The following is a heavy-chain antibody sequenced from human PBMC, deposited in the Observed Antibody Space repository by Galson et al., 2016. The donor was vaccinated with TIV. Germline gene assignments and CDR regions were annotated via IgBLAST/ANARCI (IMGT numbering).Heavy chain of an antibody. V-gene: IGHV5-51*03. Sequence: QSGAEVKKPGESLKISCQDSGYILTNFWIAWVRQMPGQGLEWMGIMKPGDSDTRYSPSFQGQVTISVDKSIGTAYLQWSSLKASDTARYYCAKGKEYYEFWGQGTLVTVSS. CDR3: AKGKEYYEF. CDR2: MKPGDSDT. D-gene: IGHD3-16*01. CDR1: GYILTNFW. J-gene: IGHJ4*02.